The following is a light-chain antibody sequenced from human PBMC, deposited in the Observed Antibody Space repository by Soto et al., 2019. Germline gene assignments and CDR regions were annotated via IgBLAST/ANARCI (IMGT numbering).Light chain of an antibody. Sequence: QSALTHPASVSGSPGQSITVSCTGTSSVVGGYKYVSWYQQRPDKAPKLIIYDVTNRPSGISNRFSGSKSGNTASLTISGLQAEDEADYYCSSYTSSSSYVFGTGTKVTVL. CDR1: SSVVGGYKY. J-gene: IGLJ1*01. CDR2: DVT. CDR3: SSYTSSSSYV. V-gene: IGLV2-14*01.